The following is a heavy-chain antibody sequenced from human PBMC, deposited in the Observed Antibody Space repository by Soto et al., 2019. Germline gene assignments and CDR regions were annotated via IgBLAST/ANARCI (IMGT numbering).Heavy chain of an antibody. CDR2: TYYRSRWYN. J-gene: IGHJ4*02. D-gene: IGHD3-10*01. Sequence: PSQTLSLTCAISGDSVSSNSAAWNWIRLSPSRGLEWLARTYYRSRWYNDYAVSVRSRITVNPDTSKNQFSLQLTSVTPEDTAVYYCARGNSGLYDYWGQGTLVTVSS. CDR1: GDSVSSNSAA. CDR3: ARGNSGLYDY. V-gene: IGHV6-1*01.